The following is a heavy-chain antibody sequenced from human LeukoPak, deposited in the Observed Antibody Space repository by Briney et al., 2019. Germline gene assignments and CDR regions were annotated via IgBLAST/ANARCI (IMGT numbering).Heavy chain of an antibody. D-gene: IGHD3-3*01. V-gene: IGHV4-59*01. CDR2: IYYSGST. Sequence: SETLSLTCTVPGGSISSDYWSWIRQPPGKGREWSGYIYYSGSTNYNPSLKSRVTISVDTSKNQFSLMLSSVTAADTPVYYCARGGADPDFWSGSYYYYMDVWGKGTTVTVSS. CDR3: ARGGADPDFWSGSYYYYMDV. CDR1: GGSISSDY. J-gene: IGHJ6*03.